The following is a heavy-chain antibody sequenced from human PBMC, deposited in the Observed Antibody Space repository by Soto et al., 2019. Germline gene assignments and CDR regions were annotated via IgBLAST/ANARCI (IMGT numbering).Heavy chain of an antibody. CDR1: GGSISSYY. J-gene: IGHJ4*02. Sequence: ASETLSLTCTVSGGSISSYYWSWIRQPPGKGLEWIGYIYYSGSTNYNPSLKSRVTISVDTSKNQFSLKLSSVTAADTAVYYGASWSKIWLAYWGQGTLVTVSS. D-gene: IGHD3-16*01. V-gene: IGHV4-59*01. CDR3: ASWSKIWLAY. CDR2: IYYSGST.